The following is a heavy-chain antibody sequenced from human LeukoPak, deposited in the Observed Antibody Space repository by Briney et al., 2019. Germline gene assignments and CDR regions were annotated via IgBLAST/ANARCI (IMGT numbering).Heavy chain of an antibody. CDR3: AREWWYLDY. Sequence: PGGSLRLSCAASGFTFSTYAMTWVRQAPGRGLEWVARIKEDGSDTYYVDSVKGRFTISRDKAKKTVYLQMNILRVEDTAVYYCAREWWYLDYWGQGTLVTVSS. V-gene: IGHV3-7*05. D-gene: IGHD2-15*01. J-gene: IGHJ4*02. CDR1: GFTFSTYA. CDR2: IKEDGSDT.